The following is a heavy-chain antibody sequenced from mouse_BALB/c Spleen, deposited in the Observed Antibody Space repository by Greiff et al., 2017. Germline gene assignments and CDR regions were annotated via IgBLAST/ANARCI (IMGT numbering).Heavy chain of an antibody. CDR1: GYTFTSYW. CDR3: ARGYYGSSYVDY. CDR2: IDPSDSYT. D-gene: IGHD1-1*01. V-gene: IGHV1-69*02. Sequence: QVQLQQPGAELVKPGASVKLSCKASGYTFTSYWMHWVKQRPGQGLEWIGEIDPSDSYTNYNQKFKGKATLTVDKSSSTAYMQLSILTSEDSAVYYCARGYYGSSYVDYWGQGTTLTVSS. J-gene: IGHJ2*01.